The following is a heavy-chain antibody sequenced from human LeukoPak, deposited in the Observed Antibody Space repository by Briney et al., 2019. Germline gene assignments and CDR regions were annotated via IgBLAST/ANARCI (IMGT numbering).Heavy chain of an antibody. J-gene: IGHJ4*02. CDR3: ARHSPTGWYYFDS. V-gene: IGHV4-4*07. CDR2: VFTSGTT. D-gene: IGHD6-19*01. CDR1: GDSMTTFD. Sequence: SETLSLTCSVSGDSMTTFDWSWIRQPAGKGLEWVGQVFTSGTTAYSASLKSRLTIPLDKSNNQVSPKLISVTAADTAVYYCARHSPTGWYYFDSWGQGALVIVSS.